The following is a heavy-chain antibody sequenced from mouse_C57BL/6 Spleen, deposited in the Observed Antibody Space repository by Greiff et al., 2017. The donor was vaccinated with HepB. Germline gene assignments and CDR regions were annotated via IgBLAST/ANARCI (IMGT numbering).Heavy chain of an antibody. V-gene: IGHV14-3*01. CDR3: PITTIVAEGYAMDY. Sequence: VQLQQSVAELVRPGASVKLSCTASGFNIKNTYMHWVKQRPEQGLEWIGRIDPANGNTKYAPKFQGKATITADTSSNTAYLQLSSLTSEDTAIYYWPITTIVAEGYAMDYWGQGTSVTVSS. J-gene: IGHJ4*01. CDR1: GFNIKNTY. D-gene: IGHD1-1*01. CDR2: IDPANGNT.